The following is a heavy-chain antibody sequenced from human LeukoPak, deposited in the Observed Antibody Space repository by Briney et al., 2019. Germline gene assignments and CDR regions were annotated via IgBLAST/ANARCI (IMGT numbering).Heavy chain of an antibody. Sequence: PGGSLRLSCAASGFSLSSDWMCWVCQAPGKGQGRVANIKQDGGEKYYVDSVKGRFTISRDNAKNSLYLQMNSLRAEDTAVYYCARVIGSGIAGAGFFDYWGQGTLVTVSS. CDR2: IKQDGGEK. V-gene: IGHV3-7*02. J-gene: IGHJ4*02. CDR3: ARVIGSGIAGAGFFDY. CDR1: GFSLSSDW. D-gene: IGHD6-13*01.